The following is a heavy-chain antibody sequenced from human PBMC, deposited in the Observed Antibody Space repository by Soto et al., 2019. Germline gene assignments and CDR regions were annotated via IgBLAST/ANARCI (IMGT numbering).Heavy chain of an antibody. Sequence: ASVKVSCKASGYTFTSYYMHWERQAPGQGLEWTGIINPSGGSTSYAQKFQGRVTMTRDTSTSTVYIELSSLRFEDTAVYYSARTIPYVLHDAFDIWGQGTMVTV. CDR2: INPSGGST. CDR1: GYTFTSYY. D-gene: IGHD3-10*01. V-gene: IGHV1-46*01. CDR3: ARTIPYVLHDAFDI. J-gene: IGHJ3*02.